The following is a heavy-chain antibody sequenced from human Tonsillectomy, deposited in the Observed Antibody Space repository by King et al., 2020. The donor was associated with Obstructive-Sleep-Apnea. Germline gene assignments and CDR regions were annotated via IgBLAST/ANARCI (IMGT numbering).Heavy chain of an antibody. J-gene: IGHJ4*02. D-gene: IGHD5-18*01. CDR2: ISYDGSNK. CDR1: GFTFSSYG. V-gene: IGHV3-30*18. CDR3: AKDKRAGYGQPGDFDY. Sequence: VQLVESGGGVVQPGRSLRLSCAASGFTFSSYGMHWVRQAPGKGLEWVAVISYDGSNKYYADSVKGRFTISRDNSKNTLYLQMNSLRAEDTAVYYCAKDKRAGYGQPGDFDYWGQRNLVTVSS.